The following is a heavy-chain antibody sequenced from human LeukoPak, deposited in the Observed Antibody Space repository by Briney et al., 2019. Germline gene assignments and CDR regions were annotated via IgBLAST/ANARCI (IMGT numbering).Heavy chain of an antibody. CDR3: ARDYTYYDILTGYYNGCYFDY. CDR2: ISGSGGST. V-gene: IGHV3-23*01. D-gene: IGHD3-9*01. CDR1: GFTFSSYN. J-gene: IGHJ4*02. Sequence: GGSLRLSCAASGFTFSSYNMNWVRQAPGKGLEWVSAISGSGGSTYYADSVKGRFTISRDNSKNTLYLQMNSLRAEDTAVYYCARDYTYYDILTGYYNGCYFDYWGQGTLVTVSS.